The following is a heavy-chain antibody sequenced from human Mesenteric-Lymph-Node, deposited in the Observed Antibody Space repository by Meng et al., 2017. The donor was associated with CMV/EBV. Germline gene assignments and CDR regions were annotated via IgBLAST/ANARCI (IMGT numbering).Heavy chain of an antibody. CDR1: GFSFSNYA. J-gene: IGHJ4*02. V-gene: IGHV3-23*01. D-gene: IGHD3-22*01. Sequence: GESLKISCAVSGFSFSNYAMAWFRQAPGKGLQWVSVLDGRGGNIHYADSVQGRFTISRDNSKNTLYLQMNSLRADDTAVYYCAKDSELHYYDSSGPLDYWGQGTLVTVSS. CDR2: LDGRGGNI. CDR3: AKDSELHYYDSSGPLDY.